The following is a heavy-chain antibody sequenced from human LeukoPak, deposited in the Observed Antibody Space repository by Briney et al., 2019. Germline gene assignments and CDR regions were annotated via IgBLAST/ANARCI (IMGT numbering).Heavy chain of an antibody. CDR2: IWYDGSNK. CDR1: GFTFSSYG. J-gene: IGHJ6*02. CDR3: ARDSYDSSGPYGMDA. Sequence: GGSLRLSCAASGFTFSSYGMHWVRQAPGKGLEWVAVIWYDGSNKYYADSVKGRFTISRDNSKNTLYLQMNSLRAEDTAVYYCARDSYDSSGPYGMDAWGQGTTVTVSS. V-gene: IGHV3-33*01. D-gene: IGHD3-22*01.